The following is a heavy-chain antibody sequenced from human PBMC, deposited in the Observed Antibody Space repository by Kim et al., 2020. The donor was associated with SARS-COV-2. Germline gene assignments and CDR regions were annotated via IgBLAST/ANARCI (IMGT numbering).Heavy chain of an antibody. J-gene: IGHJ5*02. CDR2: IIPIFGTA. V-gene: IGHV1-69*13. Sequence: SVKVSCKASGGTFSSYAISWVRQAPGQGLEWMGGIIPIFGTANYAQKFQGRVTITADESTSTAYMELSSLRSEDTAVYYCARIPSPPYYYDSSGYYINWFDPWGQGTLVTVSS. CDR3: ARIPSPPYYYDSSGYYINWFDP. D-gene: IGHD3-22*01. CDR1: GGTFSSYA.